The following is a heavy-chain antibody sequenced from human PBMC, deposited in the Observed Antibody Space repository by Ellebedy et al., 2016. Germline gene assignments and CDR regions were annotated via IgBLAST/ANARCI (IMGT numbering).Heavy chain of an antibody. Sequence: ASVKVSXXASGYTFTDDSMHWVRQAPGQGLEWMGWIILRIGIGTRHYAQKFRDRVTMTSDASISTAFMELSRLTSDDTAVYYCARSSGSGHDLWGQGTLVTVSS. D-gene: IGHD3-3*01. CDR3: ARSSGSGHDL. CDR2: IILRIGIGTR. CDR1: GYTFTDDS. J-gene: IGHJ2*01. V-gene: IGHV1-2*02.